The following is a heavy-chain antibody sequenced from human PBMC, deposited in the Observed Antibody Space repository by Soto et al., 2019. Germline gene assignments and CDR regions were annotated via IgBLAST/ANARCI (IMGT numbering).Heavy chain of an antibody. D-gene: IGHD3-10*01. J-gene: IGHJ5*02. Sequence: SVKVSCKASGYTFTSYNLNWVRQATGQGLEWTGWINPNSGNTGYAQKFQGRVTMTRDTSISTAYMELSSLRSDDTAVYYCARMKSDSGSYYNRFDPWGQGTLVTVSS. CDR3: ARMKSDSGSYYNRFDP. CDR1: GYTFTSYN. CDR2: INPNSGNT. V-gene: IGHV1-8*01.